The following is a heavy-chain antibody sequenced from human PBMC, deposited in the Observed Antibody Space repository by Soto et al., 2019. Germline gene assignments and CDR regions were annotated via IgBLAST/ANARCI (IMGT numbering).Heavy chain of an antibody. J-gene: IGHJ4*01. CDR2: IYHSGGT. CDR1: GGSISSGDYY. V-gene: IGHV4-30-4*01. CDR3: ARDDSSGYFLDY. D-gene: IGHD3-22*01. Sequence: QVQLQESGPGLVKPSQTLSLTCTVSGGSISSGDYYWRWIRQPPGKGLEWIGNIYHSGGTFYNPSLKSRVTISVDTSKNQFSRTLRSVSVADAAVYYCARDDSSGYFLDYWGQGTLVTVSS.